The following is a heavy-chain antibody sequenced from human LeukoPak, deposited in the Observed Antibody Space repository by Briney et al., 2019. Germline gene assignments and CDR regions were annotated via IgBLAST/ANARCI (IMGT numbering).Heavy chain of an antibody. D-gene: IGHD6-19*01. CDR1: GFTFSNYG. CDR2: ISYDGSNK. Sequence: GGSLRLSCAASGFTFSNYGMHWVRQAPGKGLEWVAVISYDGSNKQYADSVKGRFTISRDNSKNTLYLQMNSLRAEDTAVYYCAKNVIAVAGPYGMDVWGQGTTVTVSS. V-gene: IGHV3-30*18. CDR3: AKNVIAVAGPYGMDV. J-gene: IGHJ6*02.